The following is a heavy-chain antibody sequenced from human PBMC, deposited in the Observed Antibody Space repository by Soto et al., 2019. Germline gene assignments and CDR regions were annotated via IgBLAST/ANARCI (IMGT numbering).Heavy chain of an antibody. CDR1: GFTFSSYG. Sequence: GGSLRLSCAASGFTFSSYGMHWVRQAPGKGLEWVAVISYDGSNKYYADSVKGRFTISRDNSKNTLYLQINSLKAEDTAIYYCAKDRGGGGWPFDYWGKGTLVTVSS. CDR3: AKDRGGGGWPFDY. D-gene: IGHD6-19*01. CDR2: ISYDGSNK. J-gene: IGHJ4*02. V-gene: IGHV3-30*18.